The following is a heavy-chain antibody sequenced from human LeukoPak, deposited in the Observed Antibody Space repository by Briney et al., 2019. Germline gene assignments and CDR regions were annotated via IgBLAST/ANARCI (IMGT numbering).Heavy chain of an antibody. CDR1: GFTFSNAW. D-gene: IGHD1-7*01. CDR2: IKSKADGGTT. J-gene: IGHJ2*01. V-gene: IGHV3-15*01. Sequence: PGGSLRLSCAASGFTFSNAWMSCVRQAPGKGLEWVGRIKSKADGGTTDYAAPVKDRFTISRDDSKNTLYLQMNSLKTEDTAVYYCATKLEWYFDLWGRGTLVTVSS. CDR3: ATKLEWYFDL.